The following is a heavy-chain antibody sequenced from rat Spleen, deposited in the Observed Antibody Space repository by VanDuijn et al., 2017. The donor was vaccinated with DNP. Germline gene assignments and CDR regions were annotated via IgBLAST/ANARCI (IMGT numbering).Heavy chain of an antibody. CDR2: ISYDGAT. Sequence: EVQLVESGGGLVQPGGSLKLSCAASGFTFSDYYLAWVRQAPTKGLEWVAYISYDGATYYGDSVKGRFTISRDNAKSTLYLQMSSLRSEDMATYYCSRHVLPLRVWDYWGQGVMVTVSS. CDR1: GFTFSDYY. J-gene: IGHJ2*01. D-gene: IGHD1-11*01. V-gene: IGHV5-22*01. CDR3: SRHVLPLRVWDY.